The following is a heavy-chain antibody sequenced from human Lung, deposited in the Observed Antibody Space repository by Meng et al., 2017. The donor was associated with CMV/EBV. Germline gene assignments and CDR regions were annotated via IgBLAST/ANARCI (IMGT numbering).Heavy chain of an antibody. J-gene: IGHJ3*02. CDR1: GGTFSSYA. CDR2: IIPILSIA. Sequence: SVKVSCKASGGTFSSYAISWVRQAPGQGLEWMGVIIPILSIANYAQKFQGRVTITADKSTSTAYMELRSLRSEDTAVYYCAMSEDVDITIFGVVIMDAFDIWGQGTXVTVSS. D-gene: IGHD3-3*01. CDR3: AMSEDVDITIFGVVIMDAFDI. V-gene: IGHV1-69*10.